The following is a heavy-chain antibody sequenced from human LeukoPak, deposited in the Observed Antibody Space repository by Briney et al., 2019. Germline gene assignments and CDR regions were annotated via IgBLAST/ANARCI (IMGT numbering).Heavy chain of an antibody. V-gene: IGHV3-33*06. J-gene: IGHJ4*02. D-gene: IGHD2-2*01. CDR1: GFAFNTYA. CDR3: AKGISSTSCFDY. CDR2: IWHDGSHK. Sequence: PGTSLRLSCAASGFAFNTYAMHWVRQAPGKGLEWVTLIWHDGSHKFYIDSVRGRFTISRDNSKNTVYLQMNSLRAEDTAVYYCAKGISSTSCFDYWGQGTLVTVSS.